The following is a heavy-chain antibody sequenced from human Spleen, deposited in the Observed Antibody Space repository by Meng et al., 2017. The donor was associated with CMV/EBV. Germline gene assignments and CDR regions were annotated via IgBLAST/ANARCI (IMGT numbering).Heavy chain of an antibody. D-gene: IGHD2-15*01. CDR1: GGTFRTYA. J-gene: IGHJ6*02. Sequence: SVKVSCKASGGTFRTYAFNWVRQAPGHGLEWMGNIIPMLGTANYADKFRGRATITTDESTSTAYMEVSSLRSDDTAVYYCAKTVVALSRQNGMDVWGQGTAVTVSS. CDR2: IIPMLGTA. CDR3: AKTVVALSRQNGMDV. V-gene: IGHV1-69*05.